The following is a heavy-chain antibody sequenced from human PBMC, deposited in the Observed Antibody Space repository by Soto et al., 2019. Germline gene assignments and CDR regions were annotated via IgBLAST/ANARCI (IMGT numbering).Heavy chain of an antibody. CDR1: EFTCVSSF. J-gene: IGHJ4*02. D-gene: IGHD6-19*01. CDR3: ASYFRGSGRYFFDH. CDR2: INQDGSWT. V-gene: IGHV3-7*03. Sequence: GSLLLACLPSEFTCVSSFMCWVRKAPGKGLEWVANINQDGSWTYYVDSVKGRFTISRDNAKNSLYLQMNSLRAEDTAGYYCASYFRGSGRYFFDHWGQGTMVTVSS.